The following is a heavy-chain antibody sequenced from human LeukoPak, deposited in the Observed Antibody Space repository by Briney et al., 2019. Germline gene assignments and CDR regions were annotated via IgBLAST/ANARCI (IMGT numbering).Heavy chain of an antibody. V-gene: IGHV5-51*01. J-gene: IGHJ3*02. CDR2: IYPGDSDT. D-gene: IGHD3-22*01. CDR3: ARPRLPYYYDSSGYPYDAFDI. CDR1: GYSFTSYW. Sequence: GESLKISCKGSGYSFTSYWIGWVRQMPGKGLEWMGIIYPGDSDTRYSPSFQGQVTISADKSISTAYLQWSSLKASDTAMYYCARPRLPYYYDSSGYPYDAFDIWGQGTMVTVSS.